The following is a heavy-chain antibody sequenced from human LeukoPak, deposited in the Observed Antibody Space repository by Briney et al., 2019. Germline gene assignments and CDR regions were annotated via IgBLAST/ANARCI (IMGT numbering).Heavy chain of an antibody. V-gene: IGHV4-30-4*01. CDR1: GGSISSGDYY. CDR3: ASSYCSGGSCQIP. CDR2: IYYSGST. Sequence: SETLSLTCTVSGGSISSGDYYWSWIRQPPGKGLEWIGYIYYSGSTYYNPFLKSRVTISVDTSKNQFSLKLSSVTAADTAVYYCASSYCSGGSCQIPWGQGTLVTVSS. D-gene: IGHD2-15*01. J-gene: IGHJ5*02.